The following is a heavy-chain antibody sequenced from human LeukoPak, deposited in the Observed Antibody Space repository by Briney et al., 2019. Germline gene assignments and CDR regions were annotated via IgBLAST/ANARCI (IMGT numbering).Heavy chain of an antibody. D-gene: IGHD3-22*01. CDR1: GGSFSGYY. Sequence: SETLSLTCAVYGGSFSGYYWSWIRQPPGKGLEWIGEINHSGSTNYNPSLKSRVTISVDTSKNQFSLRLSSVTAADTAVYYCARYYYDSSGYYYPVDYWGQGTLVTVSS. CDR2: INHSGST. J-gene: IGHJ4*02. V-gene: IGHV4-34*01. CDR3: ARYYYDSSGYYYPVDY.